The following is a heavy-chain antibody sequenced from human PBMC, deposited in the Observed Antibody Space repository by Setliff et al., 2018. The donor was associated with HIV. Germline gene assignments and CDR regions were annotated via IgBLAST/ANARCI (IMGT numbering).Heavy chain of an antibody. Sequence: SETLSLTCTVSGGSISNGYYYWSWIRQPAGKGLEWIGHIYTSGSTKYNPSLKSRVTMTTDTSTSTAYMELRSLRSDDTAVYYCARDGYSSGWYIYSFDPWGQGTLVTVSS. J-gene: IGHJ5*02. CDR3: ARDGYSSGWYIYSFDP. CDR1: GGSISNGYYY. CDR2: IYTSGST. V-gene: IGHV4-61*09. D-gene: IGHD6-19*01.